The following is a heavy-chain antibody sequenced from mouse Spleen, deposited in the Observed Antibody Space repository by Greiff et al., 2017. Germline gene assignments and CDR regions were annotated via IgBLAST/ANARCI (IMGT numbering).Heavy chain of an antibody. Sequence: VQLKESGPELVKPGASVKISCKASGYSFTGYYMHWVKQSSEKSLEWIGEINPSTGGTSYNQKFKGKATLTVDKSSSTAYMQLKSLTSEDSAVYYCARDGSSLYAMDYWGQGTSVTVSS. CDR3: ARDGSSLYAMDY. CDR1: GYSFTGYY. V-gene: IGHV1-43*01. J-gene: IGHJ4*01. D-gene: IGHD1-1*01. CDR2: INPSTGGT.